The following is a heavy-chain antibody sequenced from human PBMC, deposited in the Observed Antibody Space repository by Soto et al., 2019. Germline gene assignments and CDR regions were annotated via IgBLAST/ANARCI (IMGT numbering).Heavy chain of an antibody. CDR1: GGSISSYY. CDR2: IYYSGST. CDR3: AIHSGSGSYYYDYYYYYYMDV. J-gene: IGHJ6*03. D-gene: IGHD3-10*01. V-gene: IGHV4-59*08. Sequence: SETLSLTCTVSGGSISSYYWSWIRQPPGKGLEWIGYIYYSGSTNYNPSLKSRVTISVDTSTNQFSLKLSSVTAADSAVYYCAIHSGSGSYYYDYYYYYYMDVWGKGTTVTVSS.